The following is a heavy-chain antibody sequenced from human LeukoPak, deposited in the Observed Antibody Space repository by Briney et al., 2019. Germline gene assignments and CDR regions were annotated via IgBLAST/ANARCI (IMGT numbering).Heavy chain of an antibody. V-gene: IGHV3-30-3*01. CDR3: ASLDYYDSSGYYN. Sequence: PGGSLRLSCAASGFTFSSYGIHWVRQAPGKGLEWVAVVSYDGTKKYYADSVKGRFTISRDNSKNTLYLQMNSLRAEDTAVYYCASLDYYDSSGYYNWGQGTLVTVSS. J-gene: IGHJ4*02. D-gene: IGHD3-22*01. CDR2: VSYDGTKK. CDR1: GFTFSSYG.